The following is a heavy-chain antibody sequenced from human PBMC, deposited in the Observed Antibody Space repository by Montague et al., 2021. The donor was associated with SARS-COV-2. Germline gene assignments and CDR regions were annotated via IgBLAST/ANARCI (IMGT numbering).Heavy chain of an antibody. CDR3: ARDIRIPMLIVTQGYGMDV. V-gene: IGHV4-39*07. CDR1: GGSISSSSSY. D-gene: IGHD3-22*01. Sequence: SETLSLTCTVSGGSISSSSSYWGWIRQPPGMGLEWIGSIYYSGSTYYNPSLKSRITISVDTSKNQFSLRLTSVTAADTAVYYCARDIRIPMLIVTQGYGMDVWGQGTTVTVSS. J-gene: IGHJ6*02. CDR2: IYYSGST.